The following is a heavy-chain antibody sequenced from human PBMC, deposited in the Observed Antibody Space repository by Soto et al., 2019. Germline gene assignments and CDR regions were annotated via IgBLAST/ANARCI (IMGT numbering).Heavy chain of an antibody. D-gene: IGHD3-10*01. CDR2: IYWNDDK. Sequence: SGPTLGNPTQSLTLTCTFSGFSLNTSGVGVGWIRQPPGKALEWLALIYWNDDKRYSPSLKSRLTITKDTSKNQVVLTMTNMDPVDTATYYCAYGKYSYGSGSYIFGYWGQGTLVPVSP. J-gene: IGHJ4*02. CDR1: GFSLNTSGVG. V-gene: IGHV2-5*01. CDR3: AYGKYSYGSGSYIFGY.